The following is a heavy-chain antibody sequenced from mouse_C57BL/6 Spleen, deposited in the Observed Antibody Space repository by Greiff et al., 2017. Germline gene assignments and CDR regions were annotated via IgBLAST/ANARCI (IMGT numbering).Heavy chain of an antibody. Sequence: EVQLQESEGGLVKPGGSLKLSCAASGFTFSDYGMHWVRQAPEKGLEWVAYISSGSSTIYYADTVKGRFTISRDNAKNTLFLQMTSLRSEDTAMYYCARQGSNYLDYWGQGTTLTVSS. CDR2: ISSGSSTI. CDR1: GFTFSDYG. J-gene: IGHJ2*01. V-gene: IGHV5-17*01. CDR3: ARQGSNYLDY. D-gene: IGHD1-1*01.